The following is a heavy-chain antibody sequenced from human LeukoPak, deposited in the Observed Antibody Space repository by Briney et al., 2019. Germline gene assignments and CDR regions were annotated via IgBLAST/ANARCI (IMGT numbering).Heavy chain of an antibody. V-gene: IGHV3-23*01. Sequence: GGSLRLSCAASGFIFNTYAMTWVRQVPGRGPEWVSAISSSGADTHYADSVKGRFTISRDNSKNTLYLQMNSLRAEDTAVYYCSKRGSDSPSCFQHWGQGTLVTVSS. D-gene: IGHD2-21*02. CDR1: GFIFNTYA. CDR3: SKRGSDSPSCFQH. J-gene: IGHJ1*01. CDR2: ISSSGADT.